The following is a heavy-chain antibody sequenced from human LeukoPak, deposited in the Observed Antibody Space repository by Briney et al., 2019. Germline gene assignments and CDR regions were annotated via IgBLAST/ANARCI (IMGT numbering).Heavy chain of an antibody. D-gene: IGHD3-22*01. Sequence: GGSLRLSCAASGFTFSSYEMNWVRQAPGKGLEWVSYISSSGSTIYYADSVKGRFTISRDNAKNSLYLQMNSLRAKDTAVYYCAIPGARGYYDSSGPPGYWGQGTLVTVSS. CDR3: AIPGARGYYDSSGPPGY. CDR1: GFTFSSYE. V-gene: IGHV3-48*03. J-gene: IGHJ4*02. CDR2: ISSSGSTI.